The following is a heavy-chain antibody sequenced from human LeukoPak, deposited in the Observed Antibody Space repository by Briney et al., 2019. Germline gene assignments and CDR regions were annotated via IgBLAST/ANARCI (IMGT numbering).Heavy chain of an antibody. CDR2: ISSSSSYT. CDR3: ARDLWADSSGYPVDY. V-gene: IGHV3-11*06. D-gene: IGHD3-22*01. CDR1: GSTFSDYY. Sequence: GGSLRLSCAASGSTFSDYYMSWIRQAPGKGLEWVSYISSSSSYTSYADSVKGRFTISRDNAKNSLYLQMNSLRAEDTAVYYCARDLWADSSGYPVDYWGQGTLVTVSS. J-gene: IGHJ4*02.